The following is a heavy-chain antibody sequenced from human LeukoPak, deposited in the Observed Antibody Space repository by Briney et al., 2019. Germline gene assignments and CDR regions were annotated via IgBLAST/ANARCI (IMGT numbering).Heavy chain of an antibody. D-gene: IGHD3-10*01. CDR3: ASEYYGSGSYYLDY. V-gene: IGHV3-53*01. CDR2: IYSGGST. J-gene: IGHJ4*02. CDR1: GFTVSSNY. Sequence: GGSLRLSCAASGFTVSSNYMSWVRQAPGKGLEWVSVIYSGGSTYYADSVKGRFTISRDNSKNTLYLQVNSLRAEDTAVYYCASEYYGSGSYYLDYWGQGTLVTVSS.